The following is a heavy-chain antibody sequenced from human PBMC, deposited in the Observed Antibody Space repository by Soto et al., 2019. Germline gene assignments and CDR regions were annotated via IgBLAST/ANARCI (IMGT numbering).Heavy chain of an antibody. Sequence: PSETLSLTCTVSGGSISSYYWSWIRQPPGKGLEWIWYIYYSGSTNYNPSLKSRVTLSVDTSKNQFSLMLSSVTAADTAVYYCARALGIAAAANDYWGQGTLVTVSS. V-gene: IGHV4-59*01. D-gene: IGHD6-13*01. J-gene: IGHJ4*02. CDR1: GGSISSYY. CDR3: ARALGIAAAANDY. CDR2: IYYSGST.